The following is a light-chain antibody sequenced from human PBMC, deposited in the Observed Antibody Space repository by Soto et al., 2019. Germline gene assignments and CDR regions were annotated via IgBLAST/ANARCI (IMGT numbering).Light chain of an antibody. CDR1: QSVRNN. CDR2: GAS. Sequence: EIVLTQSPGTLSLTTGERATLSCRASQSVRNNLAWYQQKPGLAPRLLIYGASTRATGIPARFSGSGSGTEFTLTISNLQSEDFAVYFCQQYHNWPPITFGQGTRLEIK. V-gene: IGKV3-15*01. CDR3: QQYHNWPPIT. J-gene: IGKJ5*01.